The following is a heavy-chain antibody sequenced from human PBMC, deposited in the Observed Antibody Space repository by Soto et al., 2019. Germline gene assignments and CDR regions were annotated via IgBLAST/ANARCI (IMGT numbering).Heavy chain of an antibody. CDR3: ARGLSSPSAAGV. CDR2: VHDTGTT. D-gene: IGHD6-6*01. V-gene: IGHV4-39*01. J-gene: IGHJ4*02. CDR1: GGSVSSGGNY. Sequence: QLQLQESGPGLVKPSETLSLTCAVSGGSVSSGGNYWGWIRQSPGKGLEWIGSVHDTGTTHYNPSLTSRVTISGDTSKNQFSLNVNTVTAADTAVYCCARGLSSPSAAGVWGQGTLVTVSS.